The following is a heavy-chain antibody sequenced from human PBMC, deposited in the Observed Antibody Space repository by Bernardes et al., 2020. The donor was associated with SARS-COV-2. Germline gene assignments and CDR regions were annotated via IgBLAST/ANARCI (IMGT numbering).Heavy chain of an antibody. J-gene: IGHJ6*02. V-gene: IGHV3-48*02. CDR1: GFTFSSYS. Sequence: GGSLRLSCAASGFTFSSYSMNWVRQAPGKGLEGVSYISSSSSTIYYADTVKGRFTISRDNAKNSLYLQMNSLRDEDTAVYYCARGELDGSYYYAMDVWGQGTTVTVSS. CDR3: ARGELDGSYYYAMDV. CDR2: ISSSSSTI. D-gene: IGHD1-1*01.